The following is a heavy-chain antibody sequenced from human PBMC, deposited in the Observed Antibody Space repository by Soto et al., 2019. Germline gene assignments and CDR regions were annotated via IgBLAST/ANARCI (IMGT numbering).Heavy chain of an antibody. D-gene: IGHD6-13*01. Sequence: QVQLLESGGGVVQPGRSLRLSCAASGFTFSSYGMHWVRQAPGKGLEWVAVILYDGSNKYYADSAEGRFTFSRDNSKNSLYGQMTILLGQSTAVYYCAREKSLRGYSSSADPSYFDYWAQGALVTVSS. CDR2: ILYDGSNK. CDR1: GFTFSSYG. CDR3: AREKSLRGYSSSADPSYFDY. J-gene: IGHJ4*02. V-gene: IGHV3-33*01.